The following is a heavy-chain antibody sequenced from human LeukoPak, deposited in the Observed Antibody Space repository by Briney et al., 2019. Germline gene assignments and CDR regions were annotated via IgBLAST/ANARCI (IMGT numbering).Heavy chain of an antibody. J-gene: IGHJ4*02. CDR2: ISAYNGNT. V-gene: IGHV1-18*01. D-gene: IGHD3-22*01. CDR1: GYTFTSYG. CDR3: ARASDYDSTYDY. Sequence: ASVKVSCKASGYTFTSYGISWVRQAPGQGLEWMGWISAYNGNTKYAQKLQGRVTMTTDTSTSTAYMELRSLRSDDTAVYYCARASDYDSTYDYWGQGTLVTVSS.